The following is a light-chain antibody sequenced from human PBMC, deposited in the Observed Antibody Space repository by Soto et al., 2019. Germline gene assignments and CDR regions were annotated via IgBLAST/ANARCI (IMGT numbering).Light chain of an antibody. V-gene: IGLV2-18*02. Sequence: QSVLTQPASVSGSPGQSITISCTGTSSDIGSYNRVSWYQQPPGTAPKLIIYEVNNRPSGVPDRFSGSKSGTSASLAISRLQSEDEADFYCRAWDDTLNGWVFGGGTKVTVL. CDR1: SSDIGSYNR. CDR2: EVN. J-gene: IGLJ3*02. CDR3: RAWDDTLNGWV.